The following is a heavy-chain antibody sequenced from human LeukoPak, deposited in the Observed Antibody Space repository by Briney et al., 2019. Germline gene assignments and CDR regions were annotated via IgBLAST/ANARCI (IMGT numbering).Heavy chain of an antibody. CDR3: ARCKVVVAATLFDY. CDR1: GYTFTSYG. CDR2: ISAYNGNT. Sequence: ASVKVSCEASGYTFTSYGISWVRQAPGQGLEWMGWISAYNGNTNYAQKLQGRVTMTTDTSTSTAYMELRSLRSDDTAVYYCARCKVVVAATLFDYWGQGTLVTVSS. D-gene: IGHD2-15*01. J-gene: IGHJ4*02. V-gene: IGHV1-18*01.